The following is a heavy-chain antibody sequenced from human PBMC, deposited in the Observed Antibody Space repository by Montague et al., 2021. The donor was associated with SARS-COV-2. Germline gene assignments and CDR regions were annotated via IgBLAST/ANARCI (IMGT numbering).Heavy chain of an antibody. J-gene: IGHJ4*03. V-gene: IGHV4-59*01. D-gene: IGHD2-15*01. CDR3: ASPGEYCTGGSGYYVY. CDR1: GGSISTYY. CDR2: IYYSGST. Sequence: SETLSLTCSVSGGSISTYYWSWIRQPPGQGLELIGYIYYSGSTNYNPSLKRRVNITIDTSKNQFSLELSFVTAADMAVYYCASPGEYCTGGSGYYVYWGQGTMVTVSS.